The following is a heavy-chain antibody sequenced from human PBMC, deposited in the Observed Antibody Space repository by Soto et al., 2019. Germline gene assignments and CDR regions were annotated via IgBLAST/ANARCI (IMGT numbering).Heavy chain of an antibody. CDR2: IIPRSGTS. CDR1: GGTFSTYT. Sequence: GASLKVSCKASGGTFSTYTITWVRQAPGQGLEWMGGIIPRSGTSNYAQKFQGRVTITADESTSTAYMELSSLRSEDTAVYYCARVLGSRGWYSPWDFFDIWGKGTMVTVS. CDR3: ARVLGSRGWYSPWDFFDI. V-gene: IGHV1-69*13. J-gene: IGHJ3*02. D-gene: IGHD6-19*01.